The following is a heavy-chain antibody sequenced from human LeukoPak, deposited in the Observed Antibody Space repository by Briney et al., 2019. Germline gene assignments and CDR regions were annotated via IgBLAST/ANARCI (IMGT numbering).Heavy chain of an antibody. D-gene: IGHD6-13*01. J-gene: IGHJ3*02. Sequence: GGSLRLSCAASGFTFSDYYMSWLRQAPGKGLEWVSYISSSGSTIYYADSVKGRFTISRDNAKNSLYLQMNSLRAEDTAVYYCARGQPQQDDAFDIWGQGTMVTVSS. CDR2: ISSSGSTI. CDR3: ARGQPQQDDAFDI. V-gene: IGHV3-11*01. CDR1: GFTFSDYY.